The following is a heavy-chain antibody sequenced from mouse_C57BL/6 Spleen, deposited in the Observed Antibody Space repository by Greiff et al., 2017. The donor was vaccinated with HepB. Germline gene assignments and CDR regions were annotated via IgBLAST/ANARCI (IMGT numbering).Heavy chain of an antibody. CDR3: ARRDSYWYFDV. D-gene: IGHD3-3*01. Sequence: VQLQQSGADLARPGASVKLSCKTSGYTFTSYGISWVKQRTGQGLEWIGEIYPRSGNTSYNEKFKGKATLTADKSSSTAYMELRSLTSEDSAVYFCARRDSYWYFDVWGTGTTVTVSS. V-gene: IGHV1-81*01. CDR1: GYTFTSYG. J-gene: IGHJ1*03. CDR2: IYPRSGNT.